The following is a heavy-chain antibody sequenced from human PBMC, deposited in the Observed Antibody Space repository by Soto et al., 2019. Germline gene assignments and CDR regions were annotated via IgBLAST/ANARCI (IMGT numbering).Heavy chain of an antibody. V-gene: IGHV1-18*01. D-gene: IGHD4-17*01. Sequence: QVQLVQSGVEVEKPGASVKVSCKASGYTFTSYGISWVRQAPGQGLEWMGWISAYNGNTNYAQKIQGRVTMTTDTSTSTAYMELRSLRFDDTAVYYCARDVPTVTTGGPDYWGQGTLVTVSS. CDR1: GYTFTSYG. CDR3: ARDVPTVTTGGPDY. J-gene: IGHJ4*02. CDR2: ISAYNGNT.